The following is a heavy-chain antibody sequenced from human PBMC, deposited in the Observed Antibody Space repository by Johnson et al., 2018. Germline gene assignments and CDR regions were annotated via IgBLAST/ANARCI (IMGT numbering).Heavy chain of an antibody. CDR2: IWYDGRNK. Sequence: QVQLQESGGGVVQPGRSLRLSCAASGFTFSSYGMHWVRQAPGKGLEWVAVIWYDGRNKYYADSVKGRFTLSRDNSKNTRYLQMNSLRAEDTAVYYCARTEQWLEYYFGYWGQGTLVTVSS. D-gene: IGHD6-19*01. CDR1: GFTFSSYG. V-gene: IGHV3-33*01. J-gene: IGHJ4*02. CDR3: ARTEQWLEYYFGY.